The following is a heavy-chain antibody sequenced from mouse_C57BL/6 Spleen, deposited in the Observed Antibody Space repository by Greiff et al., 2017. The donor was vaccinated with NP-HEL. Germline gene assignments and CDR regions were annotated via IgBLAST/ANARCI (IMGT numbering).Heavy chain of an antibody. CDR1: GFTFSDYG. CDR3: ARGVYYGYWFAY. Sequence: EVMLVESGGGLVKPGGSLKLSCAASGFTFSDYGMHWVRQAPEKGLEWVAYISSGSSTIYYADTVKGRFTISRDNAKNTLFLQMTSLRSEDTAMYYCARGVYYGYWFAYWGQGTLVTVSA. D-gene: IGHD2-2*01. CDR2: ISSGSSTI. V-gene: IGHV5-17*01. J-gene: IGHJ3*01.